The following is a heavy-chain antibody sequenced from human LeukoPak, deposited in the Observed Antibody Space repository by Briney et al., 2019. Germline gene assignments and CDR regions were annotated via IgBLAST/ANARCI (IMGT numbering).Heavy chain of an antibody. J-gene: IGHJ4*02. D-gene: IGHD5-18*01. Sequence: SETLSLTCNVSGGSISSDYWSWIRQPPGKGLEWIGYIYYSGSTDYNPSLKSRVAISVDTSKNQFSLKPSSVTAADTAVYYCAREDTAMGSFDYWGQGTLVTVSS. CDR2: IYYSGST. CDR1: GGSISSDY. V-gene: IGHV4-59*01. CDR3: AREDTAMGSFDY.